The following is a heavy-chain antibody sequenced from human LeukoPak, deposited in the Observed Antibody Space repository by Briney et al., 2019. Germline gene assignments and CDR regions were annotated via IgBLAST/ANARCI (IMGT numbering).Heavy chain of an antibody. CDR2: IYTSGST. Sequence: SETLSLTCTVSGGSISSYYWSWIRQPAGKGLEWIGRIYTSGSTNYNPSLKSRVTMSVDTSKNQFSLKLSSVTAADTAVYYCARNSRSSGWYDYYYVDVWGKGTTVTISS. D-gene: IGHD6-19*01. CDR1: GGSISSYY. J-gene: IGHJ6*03. CDR3: ARNSRSSGWYDYYYVDV. V-gene: IGHV4-4*07.